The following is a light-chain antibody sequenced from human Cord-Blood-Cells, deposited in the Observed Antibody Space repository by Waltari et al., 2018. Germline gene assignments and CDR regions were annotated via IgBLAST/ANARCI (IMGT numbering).Light chain of an antibody. CDR1: SSDVGSYNL. CDR3: CSYAGSSTYWV. V-gene: IGLV2-23*02. J-gene: IGLJ3*02. CDR2: EVS. Sequence: QSALTQPASVSGSPGQSITISCTGTSSDVGSYNLVSWYQQHPGKAPKLMIYEVSKRTSGVSTSFSGSKSGNTASLTVSGLQAEDEADYYCCSYAGSSTYWVFGGGTKLTVL.